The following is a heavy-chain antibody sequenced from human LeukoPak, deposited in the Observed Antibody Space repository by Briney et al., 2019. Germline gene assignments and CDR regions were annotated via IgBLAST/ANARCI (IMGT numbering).Heavy chain of an antibody. CDR3: VRVHYSSGSLSSWFDP. J-gene: IGHJ5*02. CDR1: SDSISDYY. V-gene: IGHV4-59*08. D-gene: IGHD3-10*01. CDR2: ISYSGGV. Sequence: SETLSLTCTISSDSISDYYSGLIRQPPGKGLEWIGYISYSGGVSYSPSLKPPVTISLDTSKNQVSLKLSSVTAADTAIYYCVRVHYSSGSLSSWFDPWGRGILATVSS.